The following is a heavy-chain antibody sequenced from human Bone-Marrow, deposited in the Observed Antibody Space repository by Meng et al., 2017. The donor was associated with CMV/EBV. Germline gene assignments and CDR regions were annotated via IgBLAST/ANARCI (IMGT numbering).Heavy chain of an antibody. CDR2: IYYSGST. CDR1: SGSISSYY. J-gene: IGHJ4*02. CDR3: ARTPEYCSSTSCYMDY. V-gene: IGHV4-59*01. D-gene: IGHD2-2*02. Sequence: SETLSLTCTVSSGSISSYYWSWIRQPPGKGLEWIGYIYYSGSTNYNPSLKSRVTISVDTSKNQFSLKLSSVTAADTAVYYCARTPEYCSSTSCYMDYWGQGKLVNVSS.